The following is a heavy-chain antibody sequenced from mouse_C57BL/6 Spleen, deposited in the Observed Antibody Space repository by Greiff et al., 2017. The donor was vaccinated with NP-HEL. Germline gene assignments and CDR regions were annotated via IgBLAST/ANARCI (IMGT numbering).Heavy chain of an antibody. CDR1: GYTFTSYG. V-gene: IGHV1-81*01. CDR3: AREDYDGWFAY. CDR2: IYPRSGNT. Sequence: QVQLQQSGAELARPGASVKLSCKASGYTFTSYGISWVKQRTGQGLEWIGEIYPRSGNTYYNEKFKGKATLTADKSSSTAYMELRSLTSEDSAVYFCAREDYDGWFAYWGQGTLVTVSA. D-gene: IGHD2-4*01. J-gene: IGHJ3*01.